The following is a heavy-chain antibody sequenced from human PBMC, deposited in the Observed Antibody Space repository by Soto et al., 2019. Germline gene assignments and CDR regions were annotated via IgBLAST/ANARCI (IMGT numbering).Heavy chain of an antibody. CDR1: GGSISSGDYY. D-gene: IGHD3-9*01. Sequence: QVQLQESGPGLVKPSQTLSLTCTVSGGSISSGDYYWSWIRQPPGKGLEWIGYIYYSGSTYYNPSLKSRVTLSVYMSKNQFSRELSSVTAADTAVYYCARARSSRLRYFDWSPEFDCWGQGTLVTVSS. V-gene: IGHV4-30-4*01. CDR2: IYYSGST. CDR3: ARARSSRLRYFDWSPEFDC. J-gene: IGHJ4*02.